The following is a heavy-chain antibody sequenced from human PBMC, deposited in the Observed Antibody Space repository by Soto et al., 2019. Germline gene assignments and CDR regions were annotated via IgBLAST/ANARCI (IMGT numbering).Heavy chain of an antibody. J-gene: IGHJ5*02. CDR3: SRGGHLSAFGP. D-gene: IGHD3-10*01. CDR2: ISGRGDET. V-gene: IGHV3-23*01. Sequence: EVKLMESGGALVQPGGSLRLSCAASGFTFGHSAITWVRQAPGKGLEWVSTISGRGDETFYSDSVKGRFTVSRDNSRNTASLQLNSLIVEHTAVYFCSRGGHLSAFGPWGQGTLVTVTS. CDR1: GFTFGHSA.